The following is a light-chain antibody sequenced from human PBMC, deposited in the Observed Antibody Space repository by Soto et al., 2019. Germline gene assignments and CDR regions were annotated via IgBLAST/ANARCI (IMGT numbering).Light chain of an antibody. V-gene: IGKV3-20*01. Sequence: EIVLTQSPGTLSSSQGEGAPPSCRAGQSVSPNFFAGYQQKPAQAPRLLIYGASTRATGIPDRFSGSGSGTDFTLTISRLEPEDFAVYYCQQYGRTSWTFGQGTKVEIK. CDR1: QSVSPNF. J-gene: IGKJ1*01. CDR3: QQYGRTSWT. CDR2: GAS.